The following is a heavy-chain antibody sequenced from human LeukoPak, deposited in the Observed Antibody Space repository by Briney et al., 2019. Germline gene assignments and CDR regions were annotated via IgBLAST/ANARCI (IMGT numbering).Heavy chain of an antibody. CDR2: FDPEDGET. V-gene: IGHV1-24*01. CDR3: ATDNFYERLGEFADGGYSN. CDR1: GYTLTELS. Sequence: GASVKVSCKVSGYTLTELSMHWVRQAPGKGLEWMGGFDPEDGETIYAQKFQGRVTVTEDTSTDTAYMELSSLRSEDTAVYYCATDNFYERLGEFADGGYSNWGQGTLVTVSS. D-gene: IGHD3-16*01. J-gene: IGHJ4*02.